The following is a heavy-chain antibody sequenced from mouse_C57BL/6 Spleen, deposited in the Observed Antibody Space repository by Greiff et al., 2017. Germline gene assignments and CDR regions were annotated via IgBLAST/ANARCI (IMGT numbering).Heavy chain of an antibody. V-gene: IGHV1-52*01. J-gene: IGHJ4*01. D-gene: IGHD1-1*01. CDR3: ARSIPYYYGSSSYAMDY. CDR1: GYTFTSYW. CDR2: IDPSDSET. Sequence: QVQLQQPGAELVRPGSSVKLSCKASGYTFTSYWMHWVKQRPIQGLEWIGNIDPSDSETHYNQKFKDKATLTVDKSSSTAYMQLSSLTSEDSAVYYCARSIPYYYGSSSYAMDYWGQGTSVTVSS.